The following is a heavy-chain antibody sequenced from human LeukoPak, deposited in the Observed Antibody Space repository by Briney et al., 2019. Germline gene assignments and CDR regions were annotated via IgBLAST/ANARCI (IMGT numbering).Heavy chain of an antibody. D-gene: IGHD7-27*01. Sequence: GGSLRLSCAVSGFIFSSYGMHWVRQVPGKGLEWVAVIWHDGSQEYYADSVKGRFSISRDNSKNMLYLQMNSLRAEDTAVYYCARDGAEWGHWGQGTLVTVSS. CDR3: ARDGAEWGH. CDR2: IWHDGSQE. J-gene: IGHJ4*02. V-gene: IGHV3-33*01. CDR1: GFIFSSYG.